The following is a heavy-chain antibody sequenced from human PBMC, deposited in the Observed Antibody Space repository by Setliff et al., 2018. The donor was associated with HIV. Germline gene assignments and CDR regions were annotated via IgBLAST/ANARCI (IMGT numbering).Heavy chain of an antibody. CDR3: AAWGPRYSYAPYFFDS. D-gene: IGHD5-18*01. Sequence: ATLSLPCAVYNWSFSGYYWTWIRQPPGKWLEWIGEINHSGSTNYSQSLKRRVTISVDASRNQFSLRLSSVTAADTAVYYCAAWGPRYSYAPYFFDSWGQGTLVTVSS. CDR1: NWSFSGYY. V-gene: IGHV4-34*01. J-gene: IGHJ4*02. CDR2: INHSGST.